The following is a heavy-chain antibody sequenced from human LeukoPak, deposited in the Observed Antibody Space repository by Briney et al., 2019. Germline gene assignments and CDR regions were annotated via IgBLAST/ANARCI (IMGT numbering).Heavy chain of an antibody. CDR3: AKDHCTGGSRYFDY. D-gene: IGHD2-8*02. Sequence: GGSLRLSCAASGFTFSSYAMNWVRQAPGKALEWVSVIGNSGYNTYYADSVKGRFTISRDSSKNTLYLQMNSLRVEDTAVYYCAKDHCTGGSRYFDYWGQGTLVTVSS. J-gene: IGHJ4*02. CDR2: IGNSGYNT. CDR1: GFTFSSYA. V-gene: IGHV3-23*01.